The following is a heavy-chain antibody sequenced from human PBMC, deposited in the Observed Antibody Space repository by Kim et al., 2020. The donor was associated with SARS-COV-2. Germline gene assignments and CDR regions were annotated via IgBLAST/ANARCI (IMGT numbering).Heavy chain of an antibody. V-gene: IGHV3-33*06. J-gene: IGHJ4*02. CDR2: KWNDGSNK. CDR3: AKAPSSSGWSYFDY. CDR1: GFTFSSYG. D-gene: IGHD6-19*01. Sequence: GGSLRLSCAASGFTFSSYGMHWVRQAPGKGLEWEAVKWNDGSNKYYADSVKGRFTISRDNSKNTLYLQMNSLRAEDTAVYYCAKAPSSSGWSYFDYWGQGTLVTVSS.